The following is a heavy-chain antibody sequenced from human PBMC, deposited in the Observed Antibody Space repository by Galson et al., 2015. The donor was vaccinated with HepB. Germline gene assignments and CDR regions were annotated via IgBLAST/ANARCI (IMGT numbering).Heavy chain of an antibody. V-gene: IGHV1-8*01. CDR2: MNPNSGNT. J-gene: IGHJ2*01. D-gene: IGHD3-3*01. Sequence: SVKVSCKASGYTFTSYDINWVRQATGQGLEWMGWMNPNSGNTGYAQKFQGRVTMTRNISISTAYMELSSLRSEDTAVYYCARSGVYYDFWSGYWYFDLWGRGTLVTVSS. CDR3: ARSGVYYDFWSGYWYFDL. CDR1: GYTFTSYD.